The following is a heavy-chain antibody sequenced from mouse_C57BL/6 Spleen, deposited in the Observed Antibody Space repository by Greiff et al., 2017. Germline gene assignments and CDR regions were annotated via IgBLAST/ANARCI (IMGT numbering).Heavy chain of an antibody. J-gene: IGHJ3*01. CDR3: ARGPYDGYYEGFAY. Sequence: QVQLQQSGPELVKPGASVKISCKASGYAFSSSWMNWVKQRPGKGLEWIGRIYPGDGDTNYNGKFKGKATLTADKSSSTAYMQLSSLTSEDSAVYFCARGPYDGYYEGFAYWGQGTLVTVSA. CDR1: GYAFSSSW. V-gene: IGHV1-82*01. D-gene: IGHD2-3*01. CDR2: IYPGDGDT.